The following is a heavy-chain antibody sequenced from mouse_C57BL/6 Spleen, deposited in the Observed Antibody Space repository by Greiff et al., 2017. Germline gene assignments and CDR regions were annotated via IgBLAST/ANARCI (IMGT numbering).Heavy chain of an antibody. CDR1: GFTFTDYY. CDR3: AKRSNGYAMDY. CDR2: IRHKANGYTT. Sequence: EVKLMESGGGLVQPGGSLSLSCAASGFTFTDYYMSWVRQPPGQALEWLGFIRHKANGYTTEYSASVKGRFTISRDNSQSILYLQVNALRAEDSATYYCAKRSNGYAMDYWGQGTSVTVSS. J-gene: IGHJ4*01. V-gene: IGHV7-3*01.